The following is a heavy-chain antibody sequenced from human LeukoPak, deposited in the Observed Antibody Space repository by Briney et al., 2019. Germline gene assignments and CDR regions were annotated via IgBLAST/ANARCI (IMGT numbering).Heavy chain of an antibody. Sequence: PGGSLRLSCAASGFSVSGSYMTWVRQVPGKGLEWVSLIYSGGDTYYPDSVKGRFTISRDASKNTFLLQMNSLRAEDTAVYYCARPHGTSYYYYLDVWGTGTTVTVSS. V-gene: IGHV3-53*01. D-gene: IGHD3/OR15-3a*01. CDR2: IYSGGDT. J-gene: IGHJ6*03. CDR3: ARPHGTSYYYYLDV. CDR1: GFSVSGSY.